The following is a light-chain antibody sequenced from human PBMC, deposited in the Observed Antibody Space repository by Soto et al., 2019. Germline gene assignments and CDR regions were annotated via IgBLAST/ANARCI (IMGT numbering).Light chain of an antibody. CDR1: QSVSSSY. Sequence: EIGVTQSPGALSLSPGERATLSCRASQSVSSSYLAWYQQKPGQAPRLLIYGASTRATGIPDRFSGSGFGTEFTLTISSLQSEDFAVYYCQQYNSWPPITFAQGTRLEI. J-gene: IGKJ5*01. CDR3: QQYNSWPPIT. V-gene: IGKV3-15*01. CDR2: GAS.